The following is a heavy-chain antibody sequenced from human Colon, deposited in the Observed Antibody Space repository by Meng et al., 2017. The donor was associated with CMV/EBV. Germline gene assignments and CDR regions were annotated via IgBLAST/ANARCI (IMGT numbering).Heavy chain of an antibody. J-gene: IGHJ4*02. Sequence: GSLRLSCTVSGGSVITNSYYWIWIRQPPGKTLECLGYISYSGNTNYSPSLKSRIAISIDTSKNQFSLEMRSVTAADTAIYYCARGLGHASNNSHDSWGPGTLVTVSS. D-gene: IGHD1-1*01. CDR1: GGSVITNSYY. V-gene: IGHV4-61*01. CDR3: ARGLGHASNNSHDS. CDR2: ISYSGNT.